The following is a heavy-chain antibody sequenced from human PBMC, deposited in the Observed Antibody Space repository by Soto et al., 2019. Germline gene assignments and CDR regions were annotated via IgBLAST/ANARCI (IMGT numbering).Heavy chain of an antibody. J-gene: IGHJ6*02. V-gene: IGHV5-10-1*01. CDR1: GYSFTSYW. CDR2: IDPSDSYT. CDR3: ARRSSSWSDYYYYGMDV. D-gene: IGHD6-13*01. Sequence: GESPITSCTGSGYSFTSYWISWVRQMPGKGLEWMGRIDPSDSYTNYSPSFQGHVTISADKSISTAYLQWSSLKASDTAMYYCARRSSSWSDYYYYGMDVWGQGTTDTVSS.